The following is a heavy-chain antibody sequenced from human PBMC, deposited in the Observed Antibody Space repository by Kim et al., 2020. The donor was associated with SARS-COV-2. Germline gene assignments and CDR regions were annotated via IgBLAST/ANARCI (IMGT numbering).Heavy chain of an antibody. CDR2: YN. CDR3: ARSRISSFDY. D-gene: IGHD6-13*01. Sequence: YNDFAVSVKSRITITPDTSKNQFSLQLNSVTPEDTAVYYCARSRISSFDYWGQGTLVTVSS. J-gene: IGHJ4*02. V-gene: IGHV6-1*01.